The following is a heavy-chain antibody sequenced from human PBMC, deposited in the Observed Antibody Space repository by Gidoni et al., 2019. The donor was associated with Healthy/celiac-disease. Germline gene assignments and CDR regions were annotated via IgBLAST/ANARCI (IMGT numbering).Heavy chain of an antibody. J-gene: IGHJ6*03. CDR3: ARGLNRGYKVV. V-gene: IGHV4-34*01. CDR1: GGSFSGYY. CDR2: INHSGST. Sequence: QVQLQQWGAGLLKPSETLSLTCAVYGGSFSGYYWSWIRQPPGKGLEWIGEINHSGSTNYNPSLKSRVTISVDTSKNQFSLKLSSVTAADTAVYYCARGLNRGYKVVWGKGTTVTVSS. D-gene: IGHD3-16*02.